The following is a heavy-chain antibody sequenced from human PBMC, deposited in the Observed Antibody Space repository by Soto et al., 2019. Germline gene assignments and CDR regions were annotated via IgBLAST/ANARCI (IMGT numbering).Heavy chain of an antibody. CDR3: ARETDFGWLYYYYGMDV. CDR2: IYYSGST. D-gene: IGHD3-3*01. CDR1: GGSISSGGYY. Sequence: SETLSLTCTVSGGSISSGGYYWSWIRQHPGRGLEWIGYIYYSGSTYYNPSLKSRVTISVDTSKNQFSLKLSSVTAADTAVYYCARETDFGWLYYYYGMDVWGQGTTVTVSS. J-gene: IGHJ6*02. V-gene: IGHV4-31*03.